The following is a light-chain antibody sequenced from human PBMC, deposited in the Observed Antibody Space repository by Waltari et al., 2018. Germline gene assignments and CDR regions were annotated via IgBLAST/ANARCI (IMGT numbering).Light chain of an antibody. Sequence: EIVLTQSPGTLSLSPGERAALSCRASQSVRSSDLAWYQQKPGQAPRLIIYGASSRATVIPDSFSGSGSGTDFTLAISRLEPEDLAVYYCQQYGRSSWTFGQGTKVEIK. CDR3: QQYGRSSWT. CDR1: QSVRSSD. J-gene: IGKJ1*01. V-gene: IGKV3-20*01. CDR2: GAS.